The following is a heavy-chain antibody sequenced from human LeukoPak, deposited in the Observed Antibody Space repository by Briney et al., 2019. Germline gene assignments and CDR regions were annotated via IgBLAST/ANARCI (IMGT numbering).Heavy chain of an antibody. Sequence: GGSLRLSCAASGFTFSSYSMNWVRQAPGKGLEWVSSISSSSSYIYYADSVKGRFTISRDNSKNTLSLQMNSLRAEDTAVYYCARGANYDILTGYRRGPYNLLDPWGQGTLVTVSS. CDR3: ARGANYDILTGYRRGPYNLLDP. V-gene: IGHV3-21*01. CDR2: ISSSSSYI. D-gene: IGHD3-9*01. J-gene: IGHJ5*02. CDR1: GFTFSSYS.